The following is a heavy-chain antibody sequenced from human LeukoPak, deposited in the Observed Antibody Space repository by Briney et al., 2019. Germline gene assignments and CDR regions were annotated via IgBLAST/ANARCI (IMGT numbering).Heavy chain of an antibody. CDR1: GFTFSSYS. D-gene: IGHD6-13*01. CDR2: ISGSGGST. J-gene: IGHJ4*02. CDR3: AKKKSSFDY. V-gene: IGHV3-23*01. Sequence: GGSLRPSCAAPGFTFSSYSMNWVRQAPGKGLEWVSAISGSGGSTYYADSVKGRFTISRDNSKNTLYLQMNSLRAEDTAVYYCAKKKSSFDYWGQGTLVTVSS.